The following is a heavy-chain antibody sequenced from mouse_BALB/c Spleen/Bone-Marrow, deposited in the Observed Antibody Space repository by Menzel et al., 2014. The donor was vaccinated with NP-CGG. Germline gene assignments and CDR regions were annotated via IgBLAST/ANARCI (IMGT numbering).Heavy chain of an antibody. CDR1: GYRFTSYV. D-gene: IGHD2-4*01. CDR2: INPYNDGT. V-gene: IGHV1-14*01. Sequence: EVKVVDSGPELVKPGASAKMSCKASGYRFTSYVMHWVKQKPGQGLEWTGYINPYNDGTKYNEKFKGKATLTSDKSSSTAYLELSSLTSADSAVYYCGRGVYYDYDEGAMDYWGQGTSVTVSS. J-gene: IGHJ4*01. CDR3: GRGVYYDYDEGAMDY.